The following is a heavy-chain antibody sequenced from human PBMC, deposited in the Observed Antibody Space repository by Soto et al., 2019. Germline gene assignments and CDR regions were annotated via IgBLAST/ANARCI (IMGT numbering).Heavy chain of an antibody. V-gene: IGHV4-39*01. CDR2: IYYSGST. J-gene: IGHJ6*02. CDR1: GGSISSSSYY. Sequence: PSETLSLTCTVSGGSISSSSYYWGWIRQPPGKGLEWIGSIYYSGSTDYNPSLKSRVTISVDTSKNQFSLKLSSVTAADTAVYYCARQVIWSGYYTNYYYYGMDVWGQGTTVTVSS. D-gene: IGHD3-3*01. CDR3: ARQVIWSGYYTNYYYYGMDV.